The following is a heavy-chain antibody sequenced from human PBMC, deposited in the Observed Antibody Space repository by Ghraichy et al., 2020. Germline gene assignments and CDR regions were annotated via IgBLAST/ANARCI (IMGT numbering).Heavy chain of an antibody. V-gene: IGHV4-30-2*01. Sequence: SLNISCAVSGGSISSGGYSWSWIRQPPGKGLEWIGYIYHSGSTYYNPSLKSRVTISVDRSKNQFSLKLSSVTAADTAVYYCARVAGTMVRGVANYYYGMDVWGQGTTVTVSS. D-gene: IGHD3-10*01. CDR3: ARVAGTMVRGVANYYYGMDV. CDR2: IYHSGST. CDR1: GGSISSGGYS. J-gene: IGHJ6*02.